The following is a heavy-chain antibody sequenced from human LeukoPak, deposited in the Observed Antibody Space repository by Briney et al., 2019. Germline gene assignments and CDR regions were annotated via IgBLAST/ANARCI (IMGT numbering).Heavy chain of an antibody. Sequence: GGSLRPSCAASGFTFDDYAMHWVRQAPGKGLEWVSGISWNSGSIGYADSVKGRFTISRDNAKNSLYLQMNSLRAEDTALYYCAKAGSYGPQLGYWGQGTLVTVSS. CDR3: AKAGSYGPQLGY. V-gene: IGHV3-9*01. CDR2: ISWNSGSI. D-gene: IGHD1-26*01. J-gene: IGHJ4*02. CDR1: GFTFDDYA.